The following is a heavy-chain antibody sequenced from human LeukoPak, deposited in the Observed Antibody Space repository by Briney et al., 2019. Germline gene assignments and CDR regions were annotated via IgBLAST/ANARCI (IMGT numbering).Heavy chain of an antibody. V-gene: IGHV5-51*01. J-gene: IGHJ4*02. D-gene: IGHD6-19*01. CDR2: IFPGDSDT. Sequence: GESLKISCKGSGYSFTKHWIAWVRPMPGKGLKWMGIIFPGDSDTRYSPSFQGQVTISADKSISTAYLQWSSLKASDTAMYYCTRGSGSYVHWGQGTLVTVSS. CDR1: GYSFTKHW. CDR3: TRGSGSYVH.